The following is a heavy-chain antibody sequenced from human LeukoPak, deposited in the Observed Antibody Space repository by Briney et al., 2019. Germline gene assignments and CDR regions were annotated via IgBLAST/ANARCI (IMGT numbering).Heavy chain of an antibody. J-gene: IGHJ6*03. CDR1: GFTFSSYA. D-gene: IGHD3/OR15-3a*01. Sequence: PGGSLRLSCAASGFTFSSYAMSWVRQAPGKGLEWVSAMSDSGGATYYSDSVKGRFTISRDNSKNTVYLLMNSLRAEDTALYYCARIRTGGQAYYYMDVWGKGTTVTVSS. V-gene: IGHV3-23*01. CDR3: ARIRTGGQAYYYMDV. CDR2: MSDSGGAT.